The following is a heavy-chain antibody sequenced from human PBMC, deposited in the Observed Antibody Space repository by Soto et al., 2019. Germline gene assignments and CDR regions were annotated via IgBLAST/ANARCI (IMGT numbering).Heavy chain of an antibody. CDR3: ARDPVVPAATFDD. D-gene: IGHD2-2*01. CDR1: GGSISSGDYY. CDR2: IYYSGST. Sequence: QVQLQESGPGLVKPSQTLSLTCTVSGGSISSGDYYWSWIRQPSGKGLEWIGYIYYSGSTYYNPSLKSRVTISVDTSKNQFSLKLSAVTAADTAVYYCARDPVVPAATFDDWGQGTLVTVSS. J-gene: IGHJ4*02. V-gene: IGHV4-30-4*01.